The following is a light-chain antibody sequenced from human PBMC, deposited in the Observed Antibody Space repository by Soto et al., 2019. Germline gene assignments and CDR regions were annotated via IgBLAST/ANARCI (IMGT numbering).Light chain of an antibody. J-gene: IGLJ2*01. CDR3: CSYAGSYTYVV. V-gene: IGLV2-11*01. CDR1: SSDVAAYNY. Sequence: QSALTQPRSVSGSPGQSVTISCTGTSSDVAAYNYVSWYQQHPGKAPKLLICDVSRRPSGVPDRFSGSESGNTASLTISGLQAEDEADYYCCSYAGSYTYVVFGGGTKVTVL. CDR2: DVS.